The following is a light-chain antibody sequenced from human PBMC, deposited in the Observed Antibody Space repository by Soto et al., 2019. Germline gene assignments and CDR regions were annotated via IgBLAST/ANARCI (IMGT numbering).Light chain of an antibody. CDR3: QQYDTWPRT. V-gene: IGKV3-15*01. J-gene: IGKJ1*01. CDR1: QSVSTN. CDR2: GAS. Sequence: EIVMTQSPATLSVSPGASATLSCRASQSVSTNLAWYQQKPGQVPRVLIYGASTWAPEIPARFSGSGSGTEFTLTIASLQSEDFAVYYCQQYDTWPRTFGQGTKVDIK.